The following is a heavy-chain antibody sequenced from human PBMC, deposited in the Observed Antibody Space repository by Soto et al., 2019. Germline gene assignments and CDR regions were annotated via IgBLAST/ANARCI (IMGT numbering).Heavy chain of an antibody. CDR3: ARAAYGEYWFDP. CDR1: GFTFSAYW. V-gene: IGHV3-74*01. J-gene: IGHJ5*02. Sequence: EVQLVESGGGVVPPGGSLRLSCAASGFTFSAYWMHWVRQAPGKGLMWVSRINGDGRTTSYADSVKGRFTISRENAKNTLYLQMNSLRAEDKAVYYCARAAYGEYWFDPWGQGTLVTVSS. CDR2: INGDGRTT. D-gene: IGHD4-17*01.